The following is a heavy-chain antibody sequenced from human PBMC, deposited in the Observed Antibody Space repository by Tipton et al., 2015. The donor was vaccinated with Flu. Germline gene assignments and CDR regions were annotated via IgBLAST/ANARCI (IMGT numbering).Heavy chain of an antibody. V-gene: IGHV4-4*07. CDR1: GGSISSYY. J-gene: IGHJ5*02. D-gene: IGHD2-15*01. Sequence: TLSLTCTVSGGSISSYYWSWIRQPAGKGLEWIGRIYSSGSTNYNPSLKSRVTMSVDTSKNQFSLKLNSVAAADTAVYYCARACGSGGNRWFDPWGQGALVTVSS. CDR3: ARACGSGGNRWFDP. CDR2: IYSSGST.